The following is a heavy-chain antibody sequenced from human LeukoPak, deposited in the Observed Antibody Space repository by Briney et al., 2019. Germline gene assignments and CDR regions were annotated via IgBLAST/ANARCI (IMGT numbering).Heavy chain of an antibody. CDR2: IYYSGST. J-gene: IGHJ6*02. CDR3: ARHIDYGDFPGDYYYGMDV. Sequence: SETLSLTCTVSGGSMSSYYWSWIRQPPGKGLEWIGYIYYSGSTSYNPSLKSRVTISVDTSKNQFSLKLSSVTAADTAVYYCARHIDYGDFPGDYYYGMDVWGQGTTVTVSS. CDR1: GGSMSSYY. V-gene: IGHV4-59*08. D-gene: IGHD4-17*01.